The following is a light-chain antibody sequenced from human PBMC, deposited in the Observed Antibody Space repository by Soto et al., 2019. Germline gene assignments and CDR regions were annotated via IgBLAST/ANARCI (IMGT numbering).Light chain of an antibody. CDR1: NIESKT. CDR3: QIWDTGSDHVL. Sequence: SYELTQPPSVSVAPGQTARVTCGGNNIESKTVHWYQQKPGQAPVLVVYDDSDRPSGIPERFSGSNSGNTATLTISRVEAGDEADYYCQIWDTGSDHVLFGGGTKVTVL. J-gene: IGLJ3*02. CDR2: DDS. V-gene: IGLV3-21*02.